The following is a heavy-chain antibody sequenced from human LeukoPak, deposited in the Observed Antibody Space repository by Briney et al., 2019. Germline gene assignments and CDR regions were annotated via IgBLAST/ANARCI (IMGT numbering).Heavy chain of an antibody. V-gene: IGHV4-39*01. D-gene: IGHD1-26*01. CDR1: GASLSGGTYY. J-gene: IGHJ4*02. Sequence: PSETLSLTCSVPGASLSGGTYYWGWVRHPPGTGLEWLGCIYYTGSTYDNPSLKSRVTISVDTPKNQFSLKLSSVTAADTAVYYCARRGGSGRAFDYWGQGTLVTVSS. CDR2: IYYTGST. CDR3: ARRGGSGRAFDY.